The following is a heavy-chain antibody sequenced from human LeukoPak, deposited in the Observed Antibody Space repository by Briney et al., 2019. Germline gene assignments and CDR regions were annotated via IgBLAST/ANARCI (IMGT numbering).Heavy chain of an antibody. J-gene: IGHJ3*02. D-gene: IGHD2-15*01. CDR3: ERAYLVVVAVKHAFDI. CDR2: INHSGST. Sequence: SETLSLTCAVYGGSFSGYYWSWIRQPPGKGLEWIGEINHSGSTNYNPSLKSRVTISVDTSKNQFSLKLSSVTAADTAVYYCERAYLVVVAVKHAFDIWGQGTMVTVSS. V-gene: IGHV4-34*01. CDR1: GGSFSGYY.